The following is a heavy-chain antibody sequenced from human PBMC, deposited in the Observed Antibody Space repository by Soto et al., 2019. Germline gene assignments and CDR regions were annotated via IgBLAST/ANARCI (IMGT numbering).Heavy chain of an antibody. CDR2: INPSGGST. CDR3: ARGRDVEMATIPNNWFDP. J-gene: IGHJ5*02. CDR1: GYTFTSYY. D-gene: IGHD5-12*01. Sequence: GASVKVSCKASGYTFTSYYMHWVRQAPGQGLEWMGIINPSGGSTSYAQKFQGRVTMTRDTSTSTVYMELSSLRSEDTAAYYCARGRDVEMATIPNNWFDPWGQGTLVTVS. V-gene: IGHV1-46*01.